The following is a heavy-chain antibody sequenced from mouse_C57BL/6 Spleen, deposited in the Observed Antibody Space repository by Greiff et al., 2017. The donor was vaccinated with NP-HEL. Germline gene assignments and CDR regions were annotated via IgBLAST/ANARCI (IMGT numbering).Heavy chain of an antibody. CDR3: ARRYSNYGWYFDY. J-gene: IGHJ2*01. Sequence: QVQLKQPGAELVMPGASVKLSCKASGYTFTSYWMHWVKQRPGQGLEWIGEIDPSDSYTNYNQKFKGKSTLTVDKSSSTAYMQLSSLTSEDSAVYYCARRYSNYGWYFDYWGQGTTLTVSS. CDR1: GYTFTSYW. CDR2: IDPSDSYT. V-gene: IGHV1-69*01. D-gene: IGHD2-5*01.